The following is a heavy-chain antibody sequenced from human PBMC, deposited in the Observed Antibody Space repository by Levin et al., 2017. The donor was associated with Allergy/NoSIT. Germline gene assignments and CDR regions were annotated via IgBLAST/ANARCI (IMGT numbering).Heavy chain of an antibody. J-gene: IGHJ3*02. CDR2: INPYNGNT. CDR3: ARVHFDYDAFDI. D-gene: IGHD3-9*01. V-gene: IGHV1-18*01. Sequence: GESLKISCKASGYTFTSYAISWVRHAPGQGLEWMGWINPYNGNTNYAQNLQGRVTMTTDTSTSTAYLELRSLRSDDTAVYFCARVHFDYDAFDIWGQGTMVTVSS. CDR1: GYTFTSYA.